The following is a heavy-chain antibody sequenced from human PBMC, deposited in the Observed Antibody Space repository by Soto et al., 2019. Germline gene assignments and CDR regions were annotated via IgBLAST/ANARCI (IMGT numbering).Heavy chain of an antibody. J-gene: IGHJ4*02. D-gene: IGHD1-26*01. CDR1: GGTFSSYT. CDR2: IIPILGIA. V-gene: IGHV1-69*02. Sequence: QVQLVQSGAEVKKPGSSVKVSCKASGGTFSSYTISWVRQAPGQGLEWMGRIIPILGIANYAQKFQGRVTITVDKSPSTAYMELSSLRSEDTALYYCAIGSVGRTGYYWGQGYLVTVSS. CDR3: AIGSVGRTGYY.